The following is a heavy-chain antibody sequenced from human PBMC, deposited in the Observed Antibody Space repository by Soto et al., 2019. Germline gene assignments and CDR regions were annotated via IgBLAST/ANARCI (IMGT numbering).Heavy chain of an antibody. CDR1: GGSVSSGSYY. CDR3: ARGEQSVVVPAAISRAYYYYYGMDV. D-gene: IGHD2-2*01. V-gene: IGHV4-61*01. Sequence: PSETLSLTCTVSGGSVSSGSYYWSWIRQPPGKGLEWIGYIYYSGSTNYNPSLKSRVTISVDTSKNQFSLKLSSVTAADTAVYYCARGEQSVVVPAAISRAYYYYYGMDVWGQGTTVTVSS. J-gene: IGHJ6*02. CDR2: IYYSGST.